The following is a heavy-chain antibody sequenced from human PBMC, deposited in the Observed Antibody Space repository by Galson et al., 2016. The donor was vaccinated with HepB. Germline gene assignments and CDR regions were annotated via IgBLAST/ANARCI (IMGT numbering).Heavy chain of an antibody. CDR3: ARVSYDAFDI. V-gene: IGHV3-21*01. CDR1: GFIFSNYN. CDR2: ITSGRNYI. Sequence: SLRLSCAASGFIFSNYNMNWVRQAPGKGLEWVSSITSGRNYIYYADSVKGRFTISRDNAKNSLYLQMNSLRAEDTAVYYCARVSYDAFDIWGQGTMVTVSS. J-gene: IGHJ3*02.